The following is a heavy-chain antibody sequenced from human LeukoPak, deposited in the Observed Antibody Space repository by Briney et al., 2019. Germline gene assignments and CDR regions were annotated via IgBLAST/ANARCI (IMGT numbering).Heavy chain of an antibody. D-gene: IGHD1-26*01. CDR1: GGSISSGDYY. CDR3: ARESSWAPDY. V-gene: IGHV3-7*01. CDR2: IKQDGSVK. J-gene: IGHJ4*02. Sequence: ETLSLTCTVSGGSISSGDYYWSWIRQPPGKGLEWVANIKQDGSVKYYVDSVKGRFTISRDNAKNTPFLQMNSLRAEDTAVYYCARESSWAPDYWGQGTLVTVSS.